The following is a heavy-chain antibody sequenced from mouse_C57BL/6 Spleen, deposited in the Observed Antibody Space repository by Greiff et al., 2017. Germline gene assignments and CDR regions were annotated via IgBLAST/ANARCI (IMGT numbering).Heavy chain of an antibody. V-gene: IGHV6-3*01. D-gene: IGHD2-4*01. J-gene: IGHJ2*01. CDR1: GFTFSNYW. Sequence: EVKLMESGGGLVQPGGSMKLSCVASGFTFSNYWMNWVRQSPEKGLEWVAQIRLKSDNYATHYAESVKGRFTISRDDSKSSVYLQMNNLRAEDTGIYYCMDYDYDRDFDYWGQGTTLTVSS. CDR2: IRLKSDNYAT. CDR3: MDYDYDRDFDY.